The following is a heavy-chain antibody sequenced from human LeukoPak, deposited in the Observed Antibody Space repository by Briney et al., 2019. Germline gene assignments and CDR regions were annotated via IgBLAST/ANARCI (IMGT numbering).Heavy chain of an antibody. CDR1: GFTLSNYW. CDR2: INSDVSTT. V-gene: IGHV3-74*01. CDR3: ARVGYYYDDNCDAFDI. D-gene: IGHD3-22*01. Sequence: GRTLRLSCAASGFTLSNYWMHWVRQTPGQGLVWVSRINSDVSTTKYATSVKARFTISRDNAKNTLYMQMNSLRAEDTAMYYCARVGYYYDDNCDAFDIWGQGTMVTVSS. J-gene: IGHJ3*02.